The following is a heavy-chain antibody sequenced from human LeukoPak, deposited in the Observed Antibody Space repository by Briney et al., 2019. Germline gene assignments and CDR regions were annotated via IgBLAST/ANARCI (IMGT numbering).Heavy chain of an antibody. J-gene: IGHJ4*02. V-gene: IGHV3-21*01. CDR2: ISSGSSYI. CDR1: GFTFSRYS. D-gene: IGHD6-19*01. CDR3: ARDGRIAVAGSDY. Sequence: GGSLRLSCAASGFTFSRYSMNWVRQAPGKGLEWVSSISSGSSYIYYADSVMGRFTISRDNAKNSLYLQMNSLRAEDTAVYYCARDGRIAVAGSDYWGQGTLVTVSS.